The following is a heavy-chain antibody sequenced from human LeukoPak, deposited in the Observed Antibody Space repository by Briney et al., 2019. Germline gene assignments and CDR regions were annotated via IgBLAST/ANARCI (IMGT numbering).Heavy chain of an antibody. D-gene: IGHD3-22*01. CDR2: IGSYEGDT. J-gene: IGHJ5*01. CDR3: ARDFWNFYDSSGYYRDFDS. Sequence: ASVKVSCKATSHISWVRQAPGQGLEWMGWIGSYEGDTYYAQKFQSRVTVTTDTSTNTAYMELRSLRADDTAVYYCARDFWNFYDSSGYYRDFDSWGQGTLVTVSS. V-gene: IGHV1-18*01. CDR1: TSH.